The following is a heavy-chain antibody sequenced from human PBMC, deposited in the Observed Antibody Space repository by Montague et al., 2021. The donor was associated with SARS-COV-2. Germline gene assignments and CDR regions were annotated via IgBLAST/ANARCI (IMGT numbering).Heavy chain of an antibody. Sequence: SETLSLTCAVYGGSISGHYWSWIRQPPGKGLEWIGEINNSGSTNYNPSLKSRVTISVDTSKNQFSLKLHSVTAADTAVYYCARGRIGVSMIVVVLTGASYYLDVWGKGTTVTVSS. CDR1: GGSISGHY. CDR3: ARGRIGVSMIVVVLTGASYYLDV. J-gene: IGHJ6*03. V-gene: IGHV4-34*01. D-gene: IGHD3-22*01. CDR2: INNSGST.